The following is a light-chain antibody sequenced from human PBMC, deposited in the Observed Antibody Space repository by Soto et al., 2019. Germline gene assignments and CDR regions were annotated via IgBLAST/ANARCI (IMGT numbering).Light chain of an antibody. Sequence: QSVLTQPPSASGTPGQRVTISCSGSSSNIGSNHVYWYQQLPGTAPKLLIYRNNQRPSGVPDRFSGSKSGTSASLAISGLRSEDGADYYCAAWDDSLSGPLYVFGTGTKVTVL. CDR3: AAWDDSLSGPLYV. CDR2: RNN. V-gene: IGLV1-47*01. J-gene: IGLJ1*01. CDR1: SSNIGSNH.